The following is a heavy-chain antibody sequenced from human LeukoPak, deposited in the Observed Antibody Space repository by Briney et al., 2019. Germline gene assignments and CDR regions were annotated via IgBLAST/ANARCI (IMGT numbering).Heavy chain of an antibody. V-gene: IGHV4-39*07. J-gene: IGHJ4*02. Sequence: PSETLSLTCTVSGGSISSSSYYWGWIRQPPGKGLEWIGSIYYSGSTYYNPSLKSRVTISVDTSKNQFSLKLSSVTAADTAVYYCARGPGDDSSAFWYFDYWGQGTLVTVSS. D-gene: IGHD3-22*01. CDR2: IYYSGST. CDR3: ARGPGDDSSAFWYFDY. CDR1: GGSISSSSYY.